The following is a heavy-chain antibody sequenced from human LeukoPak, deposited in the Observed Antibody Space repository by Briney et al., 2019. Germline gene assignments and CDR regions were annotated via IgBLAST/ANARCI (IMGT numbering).Heavy chain of an antibody. D-gene: IGHD3-16*01. Sequence: SDTLSVTYTVSGGSINNGYWSWVRQLPGKRLEWIGYLYNGGSTVYNPSLTSRVTMSVDPSNNQFSLKLSSVTAADTAVYYCAKDGGEGAESWGQGTLSPSPQ. CDR2: LYNGGST. J-gene: IGHJ4*02. CDR3: AKDGGEGAES. CDR1: GGSINNGY. V-gene: IGHV4-59*01.